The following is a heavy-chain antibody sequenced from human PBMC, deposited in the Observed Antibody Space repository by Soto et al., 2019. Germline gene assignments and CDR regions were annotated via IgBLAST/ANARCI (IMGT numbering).Heavy chain of an antibody. CDR2: ISGSGGST. V-gene: IGHV3-23*01. CDR3: ARDIGDGYEHYYGMDV. CDR1: GFTFSSYA. Sequence: GGSLRLSCAASGFTFSSYAMSWVRQAPGKGLEWVSAISGSGGSTYYADSVKGRFTISRDNSKNTLYLQMNSLRAEDTAVYYCARDIGDGYEHYYGMDVWGQGTTVTVSS. J-gene: IGHJ6*02. D-gene: IGHD5-18*01.